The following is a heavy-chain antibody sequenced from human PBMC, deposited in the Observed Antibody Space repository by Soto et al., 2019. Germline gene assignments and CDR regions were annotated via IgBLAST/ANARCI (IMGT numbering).Heavy chain of an antibody. J-gene: IGHJ4*02. CDR2: IYYSGST. D-gene: IGHD5-18*01. CDR3: ARLSLKYNVDTARRIDY. Sequence: QLQLQESGPGLVKPSETLSLTCTVSGGSISSSSYYWGWIRQPPGKGLEWIGSIYYSGSTYYNPSLKTRVTLSVHTPKNPRSLKLSSVTAADTAVYYCARLSLKYNVDTARRIDYWGQGTLVTVSS. CDR1: GGSISSSSYY. V-gene: IGHV4-39*01.